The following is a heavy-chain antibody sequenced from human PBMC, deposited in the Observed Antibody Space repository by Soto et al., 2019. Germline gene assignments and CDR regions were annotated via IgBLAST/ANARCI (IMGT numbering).Heavy chain of an antibody. CDR3: ARGDSTDCSNGVCSFFYNHDMDV. CDR2: INPKSGGT. V-gene: IGHV1-2*04. Sequence: ASVKVSCKASGYSFTDYHIHWMRQAPGQGLEWLGRINPKSGGTSTAQKFQGWVTMTTDTSISTASMELTRLTSDDTAIYYCARGDSTDCSNGVCSFFYNHDMDVWGQGTTVTVSS. J-gene: IGHJ6*02. CDR1: GYSFTDYH. D-gene: IGHD2-8*01.